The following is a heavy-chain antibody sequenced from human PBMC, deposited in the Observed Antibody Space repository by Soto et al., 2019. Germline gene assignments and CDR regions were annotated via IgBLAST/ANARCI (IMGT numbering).Heavy chain of an antibody. CDR1: GYTFTSYA. D-gene: IGHD6-13*01. Sequence: ASVKVSCKASGYTFTSYAMHWVRQAPGQRLEWMGWINAGNGNTKYSQKFQGRVTITRDTSASTAYMELSSLRSEDTAVYYCARHPLEDIAAAGLHFDYWGQGTLVTVSS. J-gene: IGHJ4*02. V-gene: IGHV1-3*01. CDR3: ARHPLEDIAAAGLHFDY. CDR2: INAGNGNT.